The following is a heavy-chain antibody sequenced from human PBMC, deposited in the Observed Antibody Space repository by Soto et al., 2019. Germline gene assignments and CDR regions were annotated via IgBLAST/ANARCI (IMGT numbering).Heavy chain of an antibody. V-gene: IGHV2-5*01. J-gene: IGHJ5*02. CDR2: IYWNDDK. CDR3: AHSQSVRSRWYAS. D-gene: IGHD6-13*01. Sequence: GPTLVNPTQTLTLTCTFSGFSRSTIGVGMGLIRQPQGKALEWLALIYWNDDKRYSPSMKSRLTINKDTSKNQVVLTMTNMDPADKATYYCAHSQSVRSRWYASWGQGTLVTGSS. CDR1: GFSRSTIGVG.